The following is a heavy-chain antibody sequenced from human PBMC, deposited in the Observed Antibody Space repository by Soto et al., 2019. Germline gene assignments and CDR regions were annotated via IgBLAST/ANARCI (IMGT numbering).Heavy chain of an antibody. D-gene: IGHD2-15*01. CDR2: ISSSSSYI. CDR3: SRDCSSRDYYYYYMDV. J-gene: IGHJ6*03. V-gene: IGHV3-21*01. CDR1: GFTFSSYS. Sequence: GGSLRLSCAASGFTFSSYSMNWVRQAPGKGLEWVSSISSSSSYIYYADSVKGRFTISRDNAKNSLYLQMNSLRAEDTAVYYCSRDCSSRDYYYYYMDVWGKGTTVTVSS.